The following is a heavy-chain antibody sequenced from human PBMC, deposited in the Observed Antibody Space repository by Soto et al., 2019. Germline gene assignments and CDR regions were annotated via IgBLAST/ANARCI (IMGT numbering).Heavy chain of an antibody. V-gene: IGHV3-11*01. Sequence: HVEVVESGGGLVQPGGALRLSCAASGFTISAYYMSWILQAPWKGLAWVAYISGTGETIDSADSVNGRFTISRDNAKTSLILHMTSLRFDDTAIYYCASSLVDDEWCYFDYWGQVAQVTVAA. D-gene: IGHD2-8*01. CDR2: ISGTGETI. CDR3: ASSLVDDEWCYFDY. J-gene: IGHJ4*02. CDR1: GFTISAYY.